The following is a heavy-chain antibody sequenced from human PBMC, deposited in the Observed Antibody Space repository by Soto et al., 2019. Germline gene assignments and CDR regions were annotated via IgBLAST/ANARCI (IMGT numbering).Heavy chain of an antibody. J-gene: IGHJ4*02. D-gene: IGHD6-13*01. CDR1: GFTFSNYA. CDR2: ISGSGVST. Sequence: EVQVLESGGGLVQPGGSLRLSCAASGFTFSNYAMTWVRQAAGNVLERVSGISGSGVSTYYADSVKVRFTFSRDNSKNALYLQMNTLRVEVTAXXXXATDCRLAAAATGGEYWGQGT. V-gene: IGHV3-23*01. CDR3: ATDCRLAAAATGGEY.